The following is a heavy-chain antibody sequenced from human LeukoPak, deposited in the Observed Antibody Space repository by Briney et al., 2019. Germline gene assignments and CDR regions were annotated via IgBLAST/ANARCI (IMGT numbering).Heavy chain of an antibody. CDR1: GGTFSSYA. V-gene: IGHV1-69*05. CDR3: ARDQAITMIVARAFDI. J-gene: IGHJ3*02. CDR2: IIPIFGTA. D-gene: IGHD3-22*01. Sequence: SVKVSCKASGGTFSSYAISWVRQAPGQGLEWMGRIIPIFGTANYAQKFQGRVTITTDESTSTAYMELSSLRSEDTAVYYCARDQAITMIVARAFDIWGQGTMVTVSS.